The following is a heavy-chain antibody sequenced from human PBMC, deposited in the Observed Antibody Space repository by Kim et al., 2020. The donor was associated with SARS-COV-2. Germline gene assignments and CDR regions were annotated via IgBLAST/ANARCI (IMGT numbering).Heavy chain of an antibody. V-gene: IGHV2-5*01. Sequence: SPSLKSRLTITKDTSKNQVVLTMTNMDPVDTATYYCAHRALSISMAGTFDYWGQGTLVTVSS. J-gene: IGHJ4*02. CDR3: AHRALSISMAGTFDY. D-gene: IGHD6-19*01.